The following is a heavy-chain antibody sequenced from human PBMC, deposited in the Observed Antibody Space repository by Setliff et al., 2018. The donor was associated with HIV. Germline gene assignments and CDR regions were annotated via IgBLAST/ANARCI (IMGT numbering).Heavy chain of an antibody. CDR1: GGSISNNDYY. D-gene: IGHD7-27*01. CDR2: IFNRGSS. CDR3: ARHPLTDWYFDL. V-gene: IGHV4-39*01. J-gene: IGHJ2*01. Sequence: SETLSLTCSVSGGSISNNDYYWGWIRQSPGKGLEWIGTIFNRGSSYYNPSLESRVTISVDTYQNQFSLRLRSVTAADTAVYYCARHPLTDWYFDLWGRGTLVTVSS.